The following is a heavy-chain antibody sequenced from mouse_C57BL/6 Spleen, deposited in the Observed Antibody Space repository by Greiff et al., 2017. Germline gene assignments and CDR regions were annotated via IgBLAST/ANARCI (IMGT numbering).Heavy chain of an antibody. CDR1: GYTFTEYT. D-gene: IGHD2-4*01. CDR3: ARHEAPYDYDDAGFAY. CDR2: FYPGSGRI. V-gene: IGHV1-62-2*01. Sequence: QVQLKESGAELVKPGASVKLSCKASGYTFTEYTIHWVKQRSGQGLEWIGWFYPGSGRIKYNEKFKDKATLTADKSSSTVYMELSRLTSEDSAVYFCARHEAPYDYDDAGFAYWGQGTLVTVSA. J-gene: IGHJ3*01.